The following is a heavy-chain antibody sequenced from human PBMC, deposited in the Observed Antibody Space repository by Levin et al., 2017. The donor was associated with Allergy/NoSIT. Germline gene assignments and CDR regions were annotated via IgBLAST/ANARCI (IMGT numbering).Heavy chain of an antibody. CDR2: INWNGGST. CDR1: GFTFDDYG. J-gene: IGHJ3*02. V-gene: IGHV3-20*04. Sequence: GGSLRLSCAASGFTFDDYGMSWVRQAPGKGLEWVSGINWNGGSTGYADSVKGRFTISRDNAKNSLYLQMNSLRAEDTALYYCARELNYYDSSGYPQGGAFDIWGQGTMVTVSS. CDR3: ARELNYYDSSGYPQGGAFDI. D-gene: IGHD3-22*01.